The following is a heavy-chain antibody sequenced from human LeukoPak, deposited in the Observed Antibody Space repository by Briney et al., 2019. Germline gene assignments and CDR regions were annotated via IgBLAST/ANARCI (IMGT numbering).Heavy chain of an antibody. CDR2: ISAYNGDT. CDR3: ARHYDAGKDDAFHI. V-gene: IGHV1-18*01. D-gene: IGHD3-10*01. J-gene: IGHJ3*02. Sequence: ASVKVSCKASVYTFTSYGISWVRQAPGQGLEWMGWISAYNGDTNYAQKVQGRVTMTTETSTYTAYMELRSLRSDDTAVYYCARHYDAGKDDAFHIWGQGTMVTVSS. CDR1: VYTFTSYG.